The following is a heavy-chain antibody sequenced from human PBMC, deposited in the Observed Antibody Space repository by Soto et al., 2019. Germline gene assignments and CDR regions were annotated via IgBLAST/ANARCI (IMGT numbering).Heavy chain of an antibody. D-gene: IGHD7-27*01. J-gene: IGHJ4*02. V-gene: IGHV4-59*01. CDR2: IYYTGST. CDR1: SGSMSTYY. CDR3: AGAPNWDYFDF. Sequence: SQTLSLTCTVSSGSMSTYYWSWIRQPPGKGLEWIGYIYYTGSTNYNPSLKTRVAISMDTSKNQFSLNLSSVTAADTAVYYCAGAPNWDYFDFWGLGTLVTLSS.